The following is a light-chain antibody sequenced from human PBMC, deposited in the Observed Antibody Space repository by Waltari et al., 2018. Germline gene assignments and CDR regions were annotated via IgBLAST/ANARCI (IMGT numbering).Light chain of an antibody. CDR3: CSYAGSSTLV. V-gene: IGLV2-23*02. J-gene: IGLJ2*01. CDR1: SSDVGSYEL. CDR2: EVS. Sequence: QSALTQPASVSGSPGQSITISCTGSSSDVGSYELVSWYQQHPGRAPKVMMYEVSKRPSGVFNRFSGSNSGNTATLTISGLQAEDEADYYCCSYAGSSTLVFGGGTRLTVL.